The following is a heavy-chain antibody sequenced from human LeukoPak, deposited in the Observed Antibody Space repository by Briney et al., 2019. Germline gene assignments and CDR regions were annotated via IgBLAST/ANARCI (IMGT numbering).Heavy chain of an antibody. CDR2: IGSDGSSK. Sequence: GGSLRLSCITSGFTFSKYGMDWVRQAPGKGLEWVAFIGSDGSSKFYGDSVKGRSTISRDNFKNTAYLQMNSLRPEDAAIYYCAKESNGASSDLDCWGQGTLVTVSS. V-gene: IGHV3-30*02. D-gene: IGHD6-6*01. CDR3: AKESNGASSDLDC. J-gene: IGHJ4*02. CDR1: GFTFSKYG.